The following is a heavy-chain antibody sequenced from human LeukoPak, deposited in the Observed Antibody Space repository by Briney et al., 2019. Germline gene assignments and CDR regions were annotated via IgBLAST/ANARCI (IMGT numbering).Heavy chain of an antibody. CDR1: GGSISSSSYY. CDR3: ARRGGGY. CDR2: IYYSGST. J-gene: IGHJ4*02. D-gene: IGHD3-10*01. V-gene: IGHV4-39*07. Sequence: SETLSLTCTVSGGSISSSSYYWGWIRQPPGKGLEWIGNIYYSGSTYYNPSLKSRVTISVDTSKNQFSLKLSSVTAADTAVYYCARRGGGYWGQGTLVTVSS.